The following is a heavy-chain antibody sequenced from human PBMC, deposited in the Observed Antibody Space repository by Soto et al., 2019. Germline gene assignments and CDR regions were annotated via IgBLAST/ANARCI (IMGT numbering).Heavy chain of an antibody. Sequence: SETLSLTCAVSGGSVRSNNWWFWVRQPPGKGLEWIGEIHHRESTNLNPSLKSRVTISVDRSKDEFSLKVKSVTAAVAAVYYCGCRVEDISYDYYGMDVWGQGTTVTVSS. CDR2: IHHREST. CDR1: GGSVRSNNW. V-gene: IGHV4-4*02. J-gene: IGHJ6*02. CDR3: GCRVEDISYDYYGMDV. D-gene: IGHD2-15*01.